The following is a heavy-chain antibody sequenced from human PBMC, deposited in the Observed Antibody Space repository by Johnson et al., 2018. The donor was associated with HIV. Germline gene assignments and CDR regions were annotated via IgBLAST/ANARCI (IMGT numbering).Heavy chain of an antibody. CDR1: GFAFSNYA. CDR3: VKGGGSYSDAFDI. Sequence: VQLVESGGGLVQPGGSLRLSCAASGFAFSNYAMGWVRQAPGTGLEWVSSISGSGGSTYYADSVKGRFTISRDNSKNTLYLQMNSLRAEDTAVYYCVKGGGSYSDAFDIWGQGTMVTVSS. D-gene: IGHD1-26*01. CDR2: ISGSGGST. J-gene: IGHJ3*02. V-gene: IGHV3-23*04.